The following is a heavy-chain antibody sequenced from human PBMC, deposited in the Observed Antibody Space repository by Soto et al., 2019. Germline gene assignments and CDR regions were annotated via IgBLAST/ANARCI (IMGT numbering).Heavy chain of an antibody. J-gene: IGHJ4*02. Sequence: EVQLVESGGGLVKPGGSRRLSCKARGFPFSGHNMNWFRQVQGKGLEWVSYISTWSSYPFYADSVKGRFTISRDNAKNSLFLQMNSLRAEDTAVYYCARATHDYGALDYWGQGALVTVSS. CDR1: GFPFSGHN. V-gene: IGHV3-21*01. CDR2: ISTWSSYP. D-gene: IGHD4-17*01. CDR3: ARATHDYGALDY.